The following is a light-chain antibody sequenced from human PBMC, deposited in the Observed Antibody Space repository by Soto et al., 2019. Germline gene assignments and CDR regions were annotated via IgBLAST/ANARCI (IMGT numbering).Light chain of an antibody. CDR3: QQYDSSPWT. Sequence: EIVLTQSPGTRSLSPGERATLSFRASQSVSSSYLAWYQQTPGQAPRLLVYDTSYRATGVPDRFSGSGSGTDFTLTISRLEPEDSAVYYCQQYDSSPWTFGQGTKVDIK. CDR1: QSVSSSY. V-gene: IGKV3-20*01. CDR2: DTS. J-gene: IGKJ1*01.